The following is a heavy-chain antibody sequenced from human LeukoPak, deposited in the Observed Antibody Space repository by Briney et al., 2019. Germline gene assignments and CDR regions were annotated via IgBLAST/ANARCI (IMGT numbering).Heavy chain of an antibody. CDR1: GFTISSYS. J-gene: IGHJ4*01. D-gene: IGHD3-10*01. CDR2: ISSSSSYI. V-gene: IGHV3-21*06. Sequence: PGGSLRLSCAPSGFTISSYSTNWVRQAPGKGLEWVSSISSSSSYIYYADSVKGRFTISRDYAKNLLYLQMSSLRIEDTAVYYCARDHGIPGSGSYRFDYWGHGTLVTVSS. CDR3: ARDHGIPGSGSYRFDY.